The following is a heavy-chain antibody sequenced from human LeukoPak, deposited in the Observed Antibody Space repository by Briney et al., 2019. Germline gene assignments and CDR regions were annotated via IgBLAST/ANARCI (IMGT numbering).Heavy chain of an antibody. V-gene: IGHV1-46*01. D-gene: IGHD3-3*01. CDR1: GYTFTSYY. J-gene: IGHJ6*02. CDR2: INPSGGST. CDR3: ARDRNDFWSGYYTGGLSYYYGMDV. Sequence: ASVKVSCKASGYTFTSYYMHWVRQAPGQGLEWMGIINPSGGSTSYAQKFQGRVTMTMDTSTSTVYMELSRLSYEDTAVYYCARDRNDFWSGYYTGGLSYYYGMDVWGQGTTVTVSS.